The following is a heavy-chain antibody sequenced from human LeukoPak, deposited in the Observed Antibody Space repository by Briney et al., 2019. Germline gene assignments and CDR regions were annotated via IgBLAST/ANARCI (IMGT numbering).Heavy chain of an antibody. V-gene: IGHV4-4*09. D-gene: IGHD6-13*01. Sequence: SETLSLTCSVSGGSISDYYWSWIRQPPGRGLEWIGYIYRGGTINYNPSVKSRVTMSLDTSKNQISLMLNSVTAADTAICYCARHWLEAAKTYSYWFDPWGRGTLVTVSS. CDR1: GGSISDYY. J-gene: IGHJ5*02. CDR3: ARHWLEAAKTYSYWFDP. CDR2: IYRGGTI.